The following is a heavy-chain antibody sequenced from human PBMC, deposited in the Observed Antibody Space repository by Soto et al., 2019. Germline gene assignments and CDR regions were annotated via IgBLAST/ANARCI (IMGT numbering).Heavy chain of an antibody. CDR1: GFSFSGYP. D-gene: IGHD1-26*01. J-gene: IGHJ4*02. CDR2: ISFDGTNK. Sequence: QVQLVESGGGVVQPGRSLRLSCAASGFSFSGYPMHWVRQTPGKGLEWVALISFDGTNKYYADSVKGRFTISRYNSRNTLLLQMNSLRADDPSLYYCSIPSGSYYPFWGQGTLVTVSS. V-gene: IGHV3-30-3*01. CDR3: SIPSGSYYPF.